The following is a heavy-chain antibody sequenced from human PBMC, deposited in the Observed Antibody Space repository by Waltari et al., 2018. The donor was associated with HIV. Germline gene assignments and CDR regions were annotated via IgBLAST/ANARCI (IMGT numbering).Heavy chain of an antibody. Sequence: QVQLQESGPGLVKPAETLSPTCTVSGDSINTYYWSWIRQPPGKGLEWIGHIYYSGSTKDNRSLTGRVRISDDTSKKKISLETEAVTTGNTAIDYWASDAEGLDDWGQATLVTVSS. V-gene: IGHV4-59*01. CDR1: GDSINTYY. CDR3: ASDAEGLDD. CDR2: IYYSGST. J-gene: IGHJ4*02. D-gene: IGHD6-19*01.